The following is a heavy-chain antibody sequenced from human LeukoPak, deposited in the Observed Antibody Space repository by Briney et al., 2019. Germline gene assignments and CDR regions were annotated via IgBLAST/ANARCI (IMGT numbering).Heavy chain of an antibody. CDR1: GFTFSSYA. V-gene: IGHV3-23*01. CDR2: ISRSGGDT. Sequence: PGGSLRLSCAASGFTFSSYARSWVRQAPGKGLEWVSAISRSGGDTHYADSVKGRFTISRDNSQNTLFLHMNNLRAEDTAIYYCAKEAVVAASMYYFDYWGHGTLVTVSS. J-gene: IGHJ4*01. CDR3: AKEAVVAASMYYFDY. D-gene: IGHD2-15*01.